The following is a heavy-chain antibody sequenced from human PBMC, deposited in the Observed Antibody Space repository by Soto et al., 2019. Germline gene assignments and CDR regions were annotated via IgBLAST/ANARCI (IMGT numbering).Heavy chain of an antibody. J-gene: IGHJ5*02. CDR3: ARSTMVRGVTP. Sequence: QVQLVQSGAEVKKPGASVKVSCKASGYTFTSYAMHWVRQAPGQRLEWMGWINAGNGNTKYSQKFQGRVTITRDTAASTAYMELSSLRSEDTAVYYCARSTMVRGVTPWGQGTLVTVSS. D-gene: IGHD3-10*01. CDR1: GYTFTSYA. CDR2: INAGNGNT. V-gene: IGHV1-3*01.